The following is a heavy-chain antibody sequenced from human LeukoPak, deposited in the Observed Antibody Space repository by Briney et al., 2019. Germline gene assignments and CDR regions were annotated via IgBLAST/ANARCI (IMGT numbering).Heavy chain of an antibody. CDR1: GFTFSSYA. Sequence: PGGSLRLSCAASGFTFSSYAMNWVRQAPGKGLEWVSISGSGGDTYYAGSVKGRFTISRDNSKNTLYLQMNSLRAEDTAVYYCAKARGATYGTYYFGYWGQGTLVTVSS. CDR2: ISGSGGDT. CDR3: AKARGATYGTYYFGY. V-gene: IGHV3-23*01. J-gene: IGHJ4*02. D-gene: IGHD4/OR15-4a*01.